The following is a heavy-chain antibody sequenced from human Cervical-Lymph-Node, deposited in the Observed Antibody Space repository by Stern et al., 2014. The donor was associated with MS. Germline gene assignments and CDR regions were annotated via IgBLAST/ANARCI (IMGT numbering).Heavy chain of an antibody. CDR1: GYTFTNYS. V-gene: IGHV1-46*01. J-gene: IGHJ4*02. D-gene: IGHD3-16*01. CDR2: ITPNGSVT. Sequence: VPLVASGPEVTKPGASVMVSCKTSGYTFTNYSIHWVRQAPGQGLEWMGIITPNGSVTASAPKFQGRLTMSRDTSTTTGYMRLITLTAEDTAMYYGTRAVGGVGREWGQGTLVVVAS. CDR3: TRAVGGVGRE.